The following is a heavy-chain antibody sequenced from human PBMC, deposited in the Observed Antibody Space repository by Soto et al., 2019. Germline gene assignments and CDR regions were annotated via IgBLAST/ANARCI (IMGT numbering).Heavy chain of an antibody. Sequence: GSLRLSCAASGFTFSNAWMNWVRQAPVKGLEWVGRIKSKTDGGTTDYAAPVKGRFTISRDDSKNTLYLQMNSLKTEDTAVYYCTTDQVNYYDSSGYYWKGFDYWGQGTLVTVSS. CDR3: TTDQVNYYDSSGYYWKGFDY. CDR2: IKSKTDGGTT. J-gene: IGHJ4*02. V-gene: IGHV3-15*07. CDR1: GFTFSNAW. D-gene: IGHD3-22*01.